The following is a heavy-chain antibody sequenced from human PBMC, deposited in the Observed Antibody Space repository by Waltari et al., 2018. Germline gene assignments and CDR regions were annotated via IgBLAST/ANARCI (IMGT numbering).Heavy chain of an antibody. CDR3: ARAGPEYYYYYGIDV. Sequence: QVQLVQSGAEVKKPGASVKVSCKASGYTFTSYDINWVRQATGQGLEWMGWMNPNSGNTGYEQKLQCRGSITRNTSSSTAYMERSSLGSADTAVYYCARAGPEYYYYYGIDVWGQGTTVTVSS. V-gene: IGHV1-8*03. D-gene: IGHD2-8*02. CDR2: MNPNSGNT. CDR1: GYTFTSYD. J-gene: IGHJ6*02.